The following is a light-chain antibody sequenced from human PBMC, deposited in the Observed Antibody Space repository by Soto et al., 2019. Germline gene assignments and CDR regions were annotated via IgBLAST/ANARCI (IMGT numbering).Light chain of an antibody. CDR1: ISNIGGNS. Sequence: AEPPSLAGPPGEKVTISCSASISNIGGNSVSWYQQLPGTAPKLLIYDDNKRPSGIPDRFSGSKSGTSATLGITGFRTGDEADYYCGSWDSSLSADVFGPGTKVNVL. CDR3: GSWDSSLSADV. CDR2: DDN. J-gene: IGLJ1*01. V-gene: IGLV1-51*01.